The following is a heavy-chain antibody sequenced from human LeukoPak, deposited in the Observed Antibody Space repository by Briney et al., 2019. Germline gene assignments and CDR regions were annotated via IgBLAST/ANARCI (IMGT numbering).Heavy chain of an antibody. CDR1: GYPISSGYY. J-gene: IGHJ5*02. CDR3: AKLTQYYDFWSGYSPVWFDP. CDR2: IYHSGSA. Sequence: SETLSLTCAVSGYPISSGYYWGWIRQPPGKGLEWIGSIYHSGSAYYNPSLKSRVTISVDTSKNQFSLKLSSVTAADTAVYYCAKLTQYYDFWSGYSPVWFDPWGQGTLVTVSS. V-gene: IGHV4-38-2*01. D-gene: IGHD3-3*01.